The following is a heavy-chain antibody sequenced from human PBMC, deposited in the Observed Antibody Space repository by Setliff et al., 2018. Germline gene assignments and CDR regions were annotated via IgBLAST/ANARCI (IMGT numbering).Heavy chain of an antibody. J-gene: IGHJ6*02. D-gene: IGHD5-18*01. V-gene: IGHV4-59*01. Sequence: SETLSLTCTVSGGSISPYFWSWIRQPPGKGLEWIGYIYHNGDTNFNPSLKTRVNMSVDTSKNQIALNLKSVTAADTAVYYCARDRTAYSYGLDVWGQGTTVTVSS. CDR3: ARDRTAYSYGLDV. CDR1: GGSISPYF. CDR2: IYHNGDT.